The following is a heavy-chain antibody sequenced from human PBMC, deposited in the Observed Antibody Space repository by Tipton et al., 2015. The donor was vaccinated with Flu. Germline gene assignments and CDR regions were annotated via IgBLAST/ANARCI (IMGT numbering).Heavy chain of an antibody. Sequence: SLRLSCAASGFTFSSYWMSWVRQAPGKGLEWVANIKQDGSEKYYVDSVKGRFTISRDNAKNSLYLQMNSLRAEDTAVYYCARVSITIFGVVNYFQHWGQGTLVTVSS. CDR3: ARVSITIFGVVNYFQH. CDR1: GFTFSSYW. D-gene: IGHD3-3*01. CDR2: IKQDGSEK. J-gene: IGHJ1*01. V-gene: IGHV3-7*01.